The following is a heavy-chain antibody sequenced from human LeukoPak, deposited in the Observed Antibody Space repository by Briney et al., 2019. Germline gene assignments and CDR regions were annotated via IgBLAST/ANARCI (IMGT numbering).Heavy chain of an antibody. D-gene: IGHD6-19*01. CDR1: GFTFSSYA. CDR3: AKDISLQGGWSLYFDY. V-gene: IGHV3-23*01. Sequence: GGSLRLSCAASGFTFSSYAMSWVRQAPGKGLEWVSAISGSGGSTYYADSVKGRFTISRDNSKNTLYLQMNSLRAEDTAVYYCAKDISLQGGWSLYFDYWGQGTLVTVSS. J-gene: IGHJ4*02. CDR2: ISGSGGST.